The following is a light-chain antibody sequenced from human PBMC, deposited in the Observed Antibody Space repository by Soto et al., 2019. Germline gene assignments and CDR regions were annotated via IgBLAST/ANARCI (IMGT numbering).Light chain of an antibody. J-gene: IGKJ1*01. CDR2: LGS. CDR3: MQALQTPRT. CDR1: QSLLHFNGYNH. Sequence: DIVMTQSPLSLPVTPGEPASISCRSRQSLLHFNGYNHLDWDRQKPGQSPQLLIYLGSNRAPGVPDRFSGSGSGTDFTLKISRVEAEDVGVYYCMQALQTPRTFGQGTKVEIK. V-gene: IGKV2-28*01.